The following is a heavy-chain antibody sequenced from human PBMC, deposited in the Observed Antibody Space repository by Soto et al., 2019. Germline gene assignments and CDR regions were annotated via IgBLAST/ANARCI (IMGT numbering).Heavy chain of an antibody. D-gene: IGHD6-13*01. Sequence: TSETLSLTCTVSGGSISSGDYYWSWIRQPPGKGLEWIGYIYYSGSTYYNPSLKSRVTISVDTSKNQFSLKLSSVTAADTAVYYCARARGSSWQTGPDAFDIWGQGTMVTVSS. CDR2: IYYSGST. CDR3: ARARGSSWQTGPDAFDI. CDR1: GGSISSGDYY. V-gene: IGHV4-30-4*01. J-gene: IGHJ3*02.